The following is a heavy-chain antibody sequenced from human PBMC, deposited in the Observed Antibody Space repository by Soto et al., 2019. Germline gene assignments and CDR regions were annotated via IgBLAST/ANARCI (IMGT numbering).Heavy chain of an antibody. CDR2: MNPNSGNT. CDR3: ARRKGIAAAGRRYNCFDP. D-gene: IGHD6-13*01. Sequence: GASVKVSCKASGYTFTSYDINWVRQATGRGLEWMGWMNPNSGNTGYAQKFQGRVTMTRNTSISTAYMELSSLRSEDTAVYYCARRKGIAAAGRRYNCFDPWGQGTRVTVAS. CDR1: GYTFTSYD. J-gene: IGHJ5*02. V-gene: IGHV1-8*01.